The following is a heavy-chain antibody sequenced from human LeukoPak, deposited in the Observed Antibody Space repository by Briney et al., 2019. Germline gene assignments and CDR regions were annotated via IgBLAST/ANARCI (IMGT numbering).Heavy chain of an antibody. V-gene: IGHV3-7*01. Sequence: GGSLRLSCAASGFTFSNYWMSWVRQAPGKGLEWVANIKQDGSEKFYVDSVKGRLTISRDNAKNSLYLQMNSLRVENTAVYYCARVQGSSGPGIFEYWGQGTLVTVSS. CDR3: ARVQGSSGPGIFEY. CDR2: IKQDGSEK. CDR1: GFTFSNYW. D-gene: IGHD6-19*01. J-gene: IGHJ4*02.